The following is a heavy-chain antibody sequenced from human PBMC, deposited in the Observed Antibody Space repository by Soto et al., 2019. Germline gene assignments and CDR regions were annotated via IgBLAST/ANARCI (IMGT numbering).Heavy chain of an antibody. CDR3: ARGLWFGEYYFDY. J-gene: IGHJ4*02. Sequence: PVGSLRLSCAASGFTFSSYWMSWVRQAPGKGLEWVANIKQDGSEKYYVDSVKGRFTISRDNAKNSLNLQMNSLRAEDTAVYYCARGLWFGEYYFDYWGQGTLVTAPQ. D-gene: IGHD3-10*01. V-gene: IGHV3-7*01. CDR1: GFTFSSYW. CDR2: IKQDGSEK.